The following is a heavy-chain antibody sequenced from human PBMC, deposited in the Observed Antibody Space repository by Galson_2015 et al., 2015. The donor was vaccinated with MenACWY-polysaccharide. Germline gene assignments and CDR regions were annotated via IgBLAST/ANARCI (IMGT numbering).Heavy chain of an antibody. D-gene: IGHD1-26*01. CDR1: GFTVSSNY. Sequence: SLRFSCAASGFTVSSNYMSWVRQAPGKGLEWVSVIYSGGNTYYAESVQVRFTISRDNSKNTLFLQMDSLRAEDTAVYYCARTIVGPGSYDASDIWGQGTMVTVSS. CDR3: ARTIVGPGSYDASDI. CDR2: IYSGGNT. V-gene: IGHV3-66*01. J-gene: IGHJ3*02.